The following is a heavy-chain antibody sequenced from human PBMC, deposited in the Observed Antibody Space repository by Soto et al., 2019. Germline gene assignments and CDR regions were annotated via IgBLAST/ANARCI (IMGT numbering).Heavy chain of an antibody. CDR1: GFTFSNYW. CDR2: INSQGSST. J-gene: IGHJ4*02. V-gene: IGHV3-74*01. D-gene: IGHD3-10*01. CDR3: TRGSRDSDY. Sequence: EVQLVESGGGLIQPGGSLRLSCAASGFTFSNYWMHWVRQVPGKGLVYVSRINSQGSSTNYADYVRGRFTISRDNAKNTLYLQMNSLRVEDTAVYYCTRGSRDSDYWGQGTLVTVSS.